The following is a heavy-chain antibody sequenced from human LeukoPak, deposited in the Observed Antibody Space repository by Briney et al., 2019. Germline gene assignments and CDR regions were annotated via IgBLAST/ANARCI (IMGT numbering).Heavy chain of an antibody. D-gene: IGHD3-10*01. CDR3: AIDPPPLLWFGELSPYYYGMDV. Sequence: GASVTVSCTASGYTFTSYGISWVRQAPGQGLEWMGWISAYNGNTNYAQKLQGRVTMTTDTSTSTDYMELGSLRSDGTGVYYCAIDPPPLLWFGELSPYYYGMDVWGKGTTVTVSS. J-gene: IGHJ6*04. V-gene: IGHV1-18*04. CDR2: ISAYNGNT. CDR1: GYTFTSYG.